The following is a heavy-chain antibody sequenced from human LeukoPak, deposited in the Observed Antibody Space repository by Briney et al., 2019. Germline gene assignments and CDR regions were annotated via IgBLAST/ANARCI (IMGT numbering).Heavy chain of an antibody. CDR1: GGTFSSYA. Sequence: SVKVSCKASGGTFSSYAISWVRQAPGQGLEWMGRIIPILGIANYAQKFQGRVTITADKSTSTAYMELSSLRSKDTAVYYCARAGQVGASQFDPWGQGTLVTVSS. V-gene: IGHV1-69*04. J-gene: IGHJ5*02. D-gene: IGHD1-26*01. CDR3: ARAGQVGASQFDP. CDR2: IIPILGIA.